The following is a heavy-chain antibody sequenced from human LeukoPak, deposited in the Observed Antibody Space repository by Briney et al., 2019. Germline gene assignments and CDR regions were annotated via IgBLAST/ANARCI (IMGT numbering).Heavy chain of an antibody. CDR3: AGEAVVVAGPDAFDI. CDR1: GGSISSGDYY. V-gene: IGHV4-30-4*08. Sequence: TLSPTCTVSGGSISSGDYYWSWIRQHLGKGLEWIGYIYYSGSTYYNPSLKRRVTISVDTSKNQFSLKLSSVTAADTAVYYCAGEAVVVAGPDAFDIWGQGTVVTVSS. D-gene: IGHD2-15*01. J-gene: IGHJ3*02. CDR2: IYYSGST.